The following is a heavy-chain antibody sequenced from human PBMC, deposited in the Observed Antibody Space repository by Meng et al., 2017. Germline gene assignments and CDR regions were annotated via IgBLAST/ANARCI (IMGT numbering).Heavy chain of an antibody. CDR2: IKQDGSEK. J-gene: IGHJ4*02. Sequence: GGSLRLSCAASGFTFSSYWMSWVRQAPGKGLEWVANIKQDGSEKYYVDSVKGRFTISRDNAKNSLYLQMNSLRAEDTAVYYCARVRASLGPTTADYWGQGTLVTVSS. CDR1: GFTFSSYW. D-gene: IGHD2/OR15-2a*01. CDR3: ARVRASLGPTTADY. V-gene: IGHV3-7*01.